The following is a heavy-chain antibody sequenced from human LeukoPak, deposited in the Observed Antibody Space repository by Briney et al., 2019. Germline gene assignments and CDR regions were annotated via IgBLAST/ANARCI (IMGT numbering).Heavy chain of an antibody. D-gene: IGHD3-22*01. CDR1: GFTFSSYA. Sequence: GGSLRLSCAASGFTFSSYAMSWVRQAPGKGLEWVSAISSSGGSTYYADSVKGRFTISRDNSKNTLYVQVNSLGTEDTAAYYCAKGSYYDSSGSFYFDYWGQGTLVTVSS. J-gene: IGHJ4*02. V-gene: IGHV3-23*01. CDR2: ISSSGGST. CDR3: AKGSYYDSSGSFYFDY.